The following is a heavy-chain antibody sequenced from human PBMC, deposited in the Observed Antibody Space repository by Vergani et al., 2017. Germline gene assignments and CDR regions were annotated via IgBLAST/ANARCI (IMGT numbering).Heavy chain of an antibody. CDR2: ISRSSSTI. D-gene: IGHD3-3*01. J-gene: IGHJ2*01. V-gene: IGHV3-48*04. Sequence: EVQLVESGGGLVQPGGSLRLSCAASGSTFSSYAMNWVRQAPGKGLEWVSYISRSSSTIYYADSVKGRFTISRDNAKNSLYLQMNSLRAEDTALYYCAKDHYDFWSGYPNLSPFDLWGRGTLVTVSS. CDR1: GSTFSSYA. CDR3: AKDHYDFWSGYPNLSPFDL.